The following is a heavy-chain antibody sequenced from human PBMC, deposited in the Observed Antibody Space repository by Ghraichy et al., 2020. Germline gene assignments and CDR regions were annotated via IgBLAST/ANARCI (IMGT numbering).Heavy chain of an antibody. Sequence: ASVKVSCKASGYTFTGYYMHWVRQAPGQGLEWIGWINPNSGGTNYAQKFQGRVTMTRDTSISTAYMELSRLRSDDTAVYYCARDTRPHYDFWSGYSANWFDPWGQGTLVTVSS. CDR3: ARDTRPHYDFWSGYSANWFDP. CDR1: GYTFTGYY. D-gene: IGHD3-3*01. J-gene: IGHJ5*02. CDR2: INPNSGGT. V-gene: IGHV1-2*02.